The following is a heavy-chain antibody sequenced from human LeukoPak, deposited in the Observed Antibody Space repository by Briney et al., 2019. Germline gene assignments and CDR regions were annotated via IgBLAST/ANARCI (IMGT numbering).Heavy chain of an antibody. J-gene: IGHJ3*02. Sequence: GGSLRLSCAASGFTFSDYSINWVRQAPGKGLEWVSFISSGSSYIYYADSAKGRFTISRDNAKNSLYLQMNSLRAEDTAVYYCARDLSRGKSHAFDIWGQRTMVTVSS. V-gene: IGHV3-21*01. CDR3: ARDLSRGKSHAFDI. CDR1: GFTFSDYS. CDR2: ISSGSSYI. D-gene: IGHD1-26*01.